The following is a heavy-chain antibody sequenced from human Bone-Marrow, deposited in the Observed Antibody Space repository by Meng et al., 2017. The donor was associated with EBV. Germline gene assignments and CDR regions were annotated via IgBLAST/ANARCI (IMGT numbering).Heavy chain of an antibody. Sequence: GELQESGPGLVKPSQTLSLTCAATGDSINSGGYYWSWICQAPGKGLEWIGYIFFRGETYYTSSFRSRTTISLDTSKNQFSLKLTSVTAADTAVYYCARAGGSFTVDPWGQGALVTVSS. V-gene: IGHV4-30-4*08. CDR1: GDSINSGGYY. CDR3: ARAGGSFTVDP. J-gene: IGHJ5*02. D-gene: IGHD1-26*01. CDR2: IFFRGET.